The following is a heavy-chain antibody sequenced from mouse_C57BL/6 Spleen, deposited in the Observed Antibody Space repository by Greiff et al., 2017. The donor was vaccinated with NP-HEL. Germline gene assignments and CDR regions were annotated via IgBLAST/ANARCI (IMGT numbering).Heavy chain of an antibody. Sequence: QVQLQQPGAELVKPGASVKLSCKASGYTFTSYWMQWVKQRPGQGFEWIGEIDPSDSYTNYNQKFKGKATLTVDTSSSTAYMQLSSLTSEDSAVYYCARYPVYYGSSYWYFDVWGTGTTVTVSS. CDR1: GYTFTSYW. D-gene: IGHD1-1*01. J-gene: IGHJ1*03. V-gene: IGHV1-50*01. CDR2: IDPSDSYT. CDR3: ARYPVYYGSSYWYFDV.